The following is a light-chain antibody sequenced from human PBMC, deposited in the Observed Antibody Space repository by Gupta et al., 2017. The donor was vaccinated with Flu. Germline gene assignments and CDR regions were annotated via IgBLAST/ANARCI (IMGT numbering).Light chain of an antibody. CDR2: SAS. V-gene: IGLV8-61*01. Sequence: QTVVTHVPSFSVSPGGTVTLTCGLISGSVSTSYSSTWYQQTPGQTPRTLIYSASTRSSGVPDRFSGSILGNKAALTITGAQADDESDYYCALYMGSGVSLFGGGTKLTVL. CDR3: ALYMGSGVSL. J-gene: IGLJ3*02. CDR1: SGSVSTSYS.